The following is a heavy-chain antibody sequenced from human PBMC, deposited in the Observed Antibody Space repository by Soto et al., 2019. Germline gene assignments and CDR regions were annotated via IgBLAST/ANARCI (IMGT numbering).Heavy chain of an antibody. CDR2: IKTDGSST. Sequence: VSLRLSCAASGFTVSSYWMHWVRQAPGKGLVWVSLIKTDGSSTNYADSVKGRFTISRDNAKNTLYLQMNSLRAEDTAVYYCVRTPYWGQGTTVTVSS. J-gene: IGHJ6*02. CDR3: VRTPY. V-gene: IGHV3-74*01. D-gene: IGHD2-15*01. CDR1: GFTVSSYW.